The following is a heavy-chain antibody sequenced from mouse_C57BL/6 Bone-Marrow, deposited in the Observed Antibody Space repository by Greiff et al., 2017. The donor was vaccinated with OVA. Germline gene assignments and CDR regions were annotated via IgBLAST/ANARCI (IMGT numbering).Heavy chain of an antibody. CDR3: ARSGSSPYYFDY. CDR1: GYTFTSYW. D-gene: IGHD1-1*01. J-gene: IGHJ2*01. CDR2: IYPGSGST. Sequence: QVQLQQSGAELVKPGASVKMSCKASGYTFTSYWITWVKQRPGQGLEWIGDIYPGSGSTNYNEKFKSKATLTVDTSSSTAYMELHSLTSEDSAVYFCARSGSSPYYFDYWGQGTTLTVSS. V-gene: IGHV1-55*01.